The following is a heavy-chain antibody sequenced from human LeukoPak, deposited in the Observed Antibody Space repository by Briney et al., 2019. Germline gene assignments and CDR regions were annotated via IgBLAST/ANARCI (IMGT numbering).Heavy chain of an antibody. Sequence: ASVKVSCKASGGTFSSYAISWVRQAPGQGLEWMGGIIPIFGTANYAQKFQGRVTITADESTSTAYMELSSLRAEDTAVYYCARDRLWFGELLSYYFDYWGQGTLVTVSS. CDR3: ARDRLWFGELLSYYFDY. CDR2: IIPIFGTA. J-gene: IGHJ4*02. D-gene: IGHD3-10*01. CDR1: GGTFSSYA. V-gene: IGHV1-69*13.